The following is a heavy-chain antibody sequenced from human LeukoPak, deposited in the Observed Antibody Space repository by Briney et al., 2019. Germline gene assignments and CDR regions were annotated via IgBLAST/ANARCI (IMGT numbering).Heavy chain of an antibody. D-gene: IGHD2-21*01. CDR1: GGSFSGYY. V-gene: IGHV4-34*01. J-gene: IGHJ5*02. CDR2: INHSGST. CDR3: ARHSPHGWFDP. Sequence: TSETLSLTCAVYGGSFSGYYWSWLRQPPGKGLEWIGEINHSGSTNYNPSLKSRVTISVDTSKNQFSLKLSSVTAADTAVYYCARHSPHGWFDPWGQGTLVSVSS.